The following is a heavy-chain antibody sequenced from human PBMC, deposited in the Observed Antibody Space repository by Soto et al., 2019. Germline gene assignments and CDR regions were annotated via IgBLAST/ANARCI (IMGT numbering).Heavy chain of an antibody. CDR2: IIPIFGTA. D-gene: IGHD6-13*01. CDR3: ATEEAAGKGY. J-gene: IGHJ4*02. V-gene: IGHV1-69*01. CDR1: GGTFSNYA. Sequence: QVQLVQSGAEVKKPRSSVKVSCKASGGTFSNYAISWVRQAPGQGLEWMGGIIPIFGTANYAQKFQGRVTIPVDESTSTAYMELSSVRSEDTAVYYCATEEAAGKGYWGQGTLVTVSS.